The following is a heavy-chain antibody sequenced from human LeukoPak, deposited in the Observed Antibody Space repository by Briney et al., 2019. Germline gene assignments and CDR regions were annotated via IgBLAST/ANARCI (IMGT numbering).Heavy chain of an antibody. Sequence: GGSLRLSCAASGFTVSTNYMSWVRQAPGKGLEWVSVLYSSSGTYYADSVKGRFTISRDDSKNTLYLQMNSLRAEDTAVYYCARGYGYSSGWYFDCWGQGTLVTVSS. CDR2: LYSSSGT. J-gene: IGHJ4*02. CDR3: ARGYGYSSGWYFDC. CDR1: GFTVSTNY. V-gene: IGHV3-53*01. D-gene: IGHD6-19*01.